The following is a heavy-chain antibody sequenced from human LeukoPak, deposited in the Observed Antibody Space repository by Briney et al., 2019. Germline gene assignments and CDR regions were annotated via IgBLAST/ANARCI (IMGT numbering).Heavy chain of an antibody. J-gene: IGHJ5*02. CDR3: ARGGRLLWFGELPFDP. CDR1: GYTFTSYD. CDR2: MNPNSGNT. Sequence: VASVRASCKASGYTFTSYDINWVRQATGQGLEWMGWMNPNSGNTGYAQKFQGRVTMTRNTSISTAYMELSSLRSEDTAVYYCARGGRLLWFGELPFDPWGQGTLVTVSS. D-gene: IGHD3-10*01. V-gene: IGHV1-8*01.